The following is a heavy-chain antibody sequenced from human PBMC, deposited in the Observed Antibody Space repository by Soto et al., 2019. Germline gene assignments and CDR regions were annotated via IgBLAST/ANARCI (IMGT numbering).Heavy chain of an antibody. D-gene: IGHD2-15*01. V-gene: IGHV4-4*07. CDR2: IYASGIT. J-gene: IGHJ4*02. Sequence: SETLSLTCTVSGVSLSNWYWSWIRQPAGEGLEWIGRIYASGITDYSPSLKSRLTMSIDTSNNRFSLKLTSVTAADTAMYYCARGSVPAAYWGQGSLVTVSS. CDR3: ARGSVPAAY. CDR1: GVSLSNWY.